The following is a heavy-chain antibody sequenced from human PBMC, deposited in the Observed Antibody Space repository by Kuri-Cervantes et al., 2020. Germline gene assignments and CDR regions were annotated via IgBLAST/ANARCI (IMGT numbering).Heavy chain of an antibody. J-gene: IGHJ3*02. D-gene: IGHD2-15*01. CDR1: GFAFSSYV. CDR2: IGTGGDT. Sequence: LSLTCAASGFAFSSYVLHWVRRAPGKGPEWVSAIGTGGDTYYADSVMGRFTISRDNAKNTLYLQMNSLRAEDTAVYYCARGGCSGGSCYSGAFDIWGQGTMVTVSS. V-gene: IGHV3-47*02. CDR3: ARGGCSGGSCYSGAFDI.